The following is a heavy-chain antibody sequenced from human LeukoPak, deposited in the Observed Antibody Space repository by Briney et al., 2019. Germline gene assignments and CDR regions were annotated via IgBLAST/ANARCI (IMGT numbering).Heavy chain of an antibody. CDR2: IYTSGST. V-gene: IGHV4-61*02. CDR1: GGSISIGNYY. J-gene: IGHJ4*02. Sequence: SETLSLTCTVSGGSISIGNYYWSWIRQPAGKGLGWFGRIYTSGSTNYNPSLKSRVTISVDTSKNHFSLKLSSVTAADTAVYYCARGGASDDYGAPFDYWGQGTLVTVSS. D-gene: IGHD4-17*01. CDR3: ARGGASDDYGAPFDY.